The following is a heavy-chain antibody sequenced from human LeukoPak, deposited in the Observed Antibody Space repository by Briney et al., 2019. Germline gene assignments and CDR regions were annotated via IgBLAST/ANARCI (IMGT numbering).Heavy chain of an antibody. V-gene: IGHV3-33*06. D-gene: IGHD2-21*01. CDR2: IWYDGSNK. CDR1: GFTFGSYS. Sequence: GGSLRLSCAASGFTFGSYSMNWVRQAPGKGLEWVAVIWYDGSNKYYADSVKGRFTISRDNSMNTLYLQMNSLRAEDTAVYYCAKDRFDLSAVDYFDYWGQGTLVTVSS. CDR3: AKDRFDLSAVDYFDY. J-gene: IGHJ4*02.